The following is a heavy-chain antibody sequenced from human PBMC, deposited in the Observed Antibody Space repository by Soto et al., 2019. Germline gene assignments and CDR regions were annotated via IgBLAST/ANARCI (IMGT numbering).Heavy chain of an antibody. CDR1: GGTFSSYA. J-gene: IGHJ6*02. Sequence: QVQLVQSGAEVKKPGSSVKVSCMASGGTFSSYAISWVRQSPGQGLEWMGRIIPIFGTANYAQKFQDRVTITAVESTSTAYMQRRSLRSAATAVDYCARDVGGYSYGEYYYYGMDVWGQGTTVTVSS. CDR2: IIPIFGTA. V-gene: IGHV1-69*18. D-gene: IGHD5-18*01. CDR3: ARDVGGYSYGEYYYYGMDV.